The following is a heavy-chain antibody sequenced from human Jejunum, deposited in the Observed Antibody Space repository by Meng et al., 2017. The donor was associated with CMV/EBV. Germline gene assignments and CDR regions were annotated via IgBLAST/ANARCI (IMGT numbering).Heavy chain of an antibody. D-gene: IGHD2-2*01. CDR3: ARAGRYCSSTSCSNWYFDL. CDR2: IYYSGST. CDR1: GSYY. Sequence: GSYYWTWIRPPPGKGLEWIGYIYYSGSTNYNPSLKSRVTVSLDTSKNQFSLKLKSVTAADTAVYYCARAGRYCSSTSCSNWYFDLWGRGTLVTVSS. V-gene: IGHV4-61*01. J-gene: IGHJ2*01.